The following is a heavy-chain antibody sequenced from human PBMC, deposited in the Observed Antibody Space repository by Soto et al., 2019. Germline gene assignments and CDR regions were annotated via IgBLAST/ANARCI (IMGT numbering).Heavy chain of an antibody. J-gene: IGHJ4*02. Sequence: SVKVSCKASGGTFSSYAISWVRQAPGQGLEWMGGIIPIFGTANYAQKFQGRVTITADESTSTAYMELSSLRSEDTAVYYCARERESGRYYDSSGYYTPIFQAFAYWGQGTLVTVSS. V-gene: IGHV1-69*13. CDR1: GGTFSSYA. CDR3: ARERESGRYYDSSGYYTPIFQAFAY. CDR2: IIPIFGTA. D-gene: IGHD3-22*01.